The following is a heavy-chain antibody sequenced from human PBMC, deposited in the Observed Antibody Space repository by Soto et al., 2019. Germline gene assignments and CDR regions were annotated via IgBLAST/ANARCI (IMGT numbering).Heavy chain of an antibody. D-gene: IGHD4-17*01. V-gene: IGHV4-31*03. CDR1: GGYIASAEYY. CDR3: ARDWDYDEFYFDS. Sequence: QVQLQESGPGLVKPSQTLSLTCTVSGGYIASAEYYWSWIRQHPGKGLEWIGYIYYSGRTYYNPSLKSRLTMSFDSSKNQFSLRLSSVTAADTSVYYCARDWDYDEFYFDSWGQGTLVTVSS. J-gene: IGHJ4*02. CDR2: IYYSGRT.